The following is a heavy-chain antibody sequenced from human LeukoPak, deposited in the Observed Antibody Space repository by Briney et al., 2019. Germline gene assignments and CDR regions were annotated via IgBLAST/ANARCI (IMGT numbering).Heavy chain of an antibody. V-gene: IGHV3-30*03. CDR1: GFTFSSYG. Sequence: GGSLRLSCAASGFTFSSYGMHWVRQAPGKGLEWVAVISYDGSNKYYADSVKGRFTISRDNSKNTLYLQMNSLRAEDTAVYYCARVRYYDILTGYAEWEKPYYFDYWGQGTLVTVSS. D-gene: IGHD3-9*01. CDR3: ARVRYYDILTGYAEWEKPYYFDY. J-gene: IGHJ4*02. CDR2: ISYDGSNK.